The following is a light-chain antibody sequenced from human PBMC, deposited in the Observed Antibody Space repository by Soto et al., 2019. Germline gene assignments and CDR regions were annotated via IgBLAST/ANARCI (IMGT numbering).Light chain of an antibody. J-gene: IGKJ3*01. Sequence: DIVLTQSPDSLAVSLGERATINCKSSQSVLYNSDNKNYLTWYQQKPGQPPKLLIYWASTRESGVPDRFSGSGSETDFTLTISSLQAEDVAVYYCQQYYTTPPTFGPGTKVNIK. CDR2: WAS. CDR1: QSVLYNSDNKNY. V-gene: IGKV4-1*01. CDR3: QQYYTTPPT.